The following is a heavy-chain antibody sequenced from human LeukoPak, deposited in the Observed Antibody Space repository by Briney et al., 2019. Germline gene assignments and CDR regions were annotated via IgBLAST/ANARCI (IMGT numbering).Heavy chain of an antibody. D-gene: IGHD4-23*01. CDR2: ISAYNGNT. J-gene: IGHJ6*02. CDR1: GYTFTSYG. Sequence: ASVKVSCKASGYTFTSYGISWVRQASGQGLEWMGWISAYNGNTNYAQKLQGRVTMTTDTSTSTAYMELRSLRSDDTAVYYCARDPRTTVVTVYYYYGMDVWGQGTTVTVSS. V-gene: IGHV1-18*01. CDR3: ARDPRTTVVTVYYYYGMDV.